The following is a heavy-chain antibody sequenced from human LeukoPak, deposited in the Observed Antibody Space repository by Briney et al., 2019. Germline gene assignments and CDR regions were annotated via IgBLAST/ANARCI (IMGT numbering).Heavy chain of an antibody. CDR2: IYYSGST. D-gene: IGHD1-26*01. J-gene: IGHJ5*02. Sequence: SETLSLTCTVSGDSISSYYRSWIRQPPGKGLEWIGYIYYSGSTNYNPSLKSRVTISLDTSKNQFSLKLSSVTAADTAVYYCARGIIVGATWGENYNWFDPWGQGTLVTVSS. CDR1: GDSISSYY. V-gene: IGHV4-59*01. CDR3: ARGIIVGATWGENYNWFDP.